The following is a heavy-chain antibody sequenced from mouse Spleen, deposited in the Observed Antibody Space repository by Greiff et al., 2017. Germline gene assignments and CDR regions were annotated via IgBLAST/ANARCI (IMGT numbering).Heavy chain of an antibody. J-gene: IGHJ4*01. CDR1: GFNIKDYY. V-gene: IGHV14-2*01. CDR2: IDPEDGET. D-gene: IGHD2-3*01. Sequence: VQLKQSGAELVKPGASVKLSCTASGFNIKDYYMHWVKQRTEQGLEWIGRIDPEDGETKYAPKFQGKATITADTSSNTAYLQLSSLTSEDTAVYYCASSHDDGYYAMDYWGQGTSVTVSS. CDR3: ASSHDDGYYAMDY.